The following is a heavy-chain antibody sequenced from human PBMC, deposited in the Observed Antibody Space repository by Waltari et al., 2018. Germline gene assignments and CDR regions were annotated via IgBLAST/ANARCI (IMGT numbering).Heavy chain of an antibody. CDR3: ARIESGRSHFDY. CDR1: GGSISSYY. J-gene: IGHJ4*02. CDR2: IYYSGST. Sequence: QVQLQESGPGLVKPSETLSLTCTVSGGSISSYYWSWIRQPPGKGLEWIGYIYYSGSTNYNPSLKSRVTISVDTSKNQFSLKLSSVTAADTALYYCARIESGRSHFDYRGQGTLVTVSS. D-gene: IGHD1-26*01. V-gene: IGHV4-59*01.